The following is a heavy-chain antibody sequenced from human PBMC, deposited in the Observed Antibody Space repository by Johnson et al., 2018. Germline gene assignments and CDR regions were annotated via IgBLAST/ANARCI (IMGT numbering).Heavy chain of an antibody. V-gene: IGHV3-33*06. Sequence: QVQLQESGGGVVQPGRSLRLSCAASGFTFSSYGMHWVRQAPGKGLEWVAVIWYDGSNKYYADSVKGRFTISRDNSKNTLYLQMTSLGAEDTAGYYCAKGGSAGYGDSDAFDIWGQGTMVTVSS. CDR2: IWYDGSNK. CDR1: GFTFSSYG. J-gene: IGHJ3*02. CDR3: AKGGSAGYGDSDAFDI. D-gene: IGHD4-17*01.